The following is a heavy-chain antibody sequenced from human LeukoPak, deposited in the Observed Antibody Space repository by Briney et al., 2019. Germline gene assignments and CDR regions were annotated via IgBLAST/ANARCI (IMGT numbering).Heavy chain of an antibody. Sequence: PSETLSLTCTVSGGSIINSNYYWGWIRQPPGKGLEWIGSIYYSGSTYYNPSLKSRVTISVDTSKNQFSLKLSSVTAADTAVYYCARDVVWLRSSLGYWGQGTLVTVSS. CDR3: ARDVVWLRSSLGY. D-gene: IGHD5-12*01. J-gene: IGHJ4*02. CDR1: GGSIINSNYY. V-gene: IGHV4-39*07. CDR2: IYYSGST.